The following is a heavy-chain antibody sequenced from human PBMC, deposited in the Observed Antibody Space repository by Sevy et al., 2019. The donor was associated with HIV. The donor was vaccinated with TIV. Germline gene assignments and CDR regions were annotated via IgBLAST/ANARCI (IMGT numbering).Heavy chain of an antibody. CDR1: GHTLSEFA. CDR2: FDPEDGKT. D-gene: IGHD3-22*01. Sequence: ASVKVSCKVSGHTLSEFAMHWVRLAPGKGLEWMGTFDPEDGKTLHAQKFQGGVTMTEDTSTDTAYMEVNNLRSEDTAVYYCATTKDYYDSSGYPFDYWGQGTLVTVSS. J-gene: IGHJ4*02. V-gene: IGHV1-24*01. CDR3: ATTKDYYDSSGYPFDY.